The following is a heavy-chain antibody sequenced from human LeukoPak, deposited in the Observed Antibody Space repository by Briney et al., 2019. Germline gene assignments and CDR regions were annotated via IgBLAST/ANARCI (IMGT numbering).Heavy chain of an antibody. CDR3: APFGIVGATPGY. Sequence: SETLSLTCTVPGCSISSYYWSWIRQPPGKGLEWIGYTHYSGTTTYNPSLKSRVTISVDTSKNQFSLKLSSVTAADTAVYYCAPFGIVGATPGYWGQGTLVTVSS. CDR2: THYSGTT. J-gene: IGHJ4*02. CDR1: GCSISSYY. D-gene: IGHD1-26*01. V-gene: IGHV4-59*01.